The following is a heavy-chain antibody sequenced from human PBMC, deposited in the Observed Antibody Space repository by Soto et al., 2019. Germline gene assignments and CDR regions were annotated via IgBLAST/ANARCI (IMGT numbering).Heavy chain of an antibody. CDR3: ARGPRRYIAAAGTHIYYYYYYGMDV. Sequence: SETLSLTCAVYGGSFSGYYWSWIRQPPGKGLEWIGEINHSGSTNYNPSLKSRVTISVDTSKNQFSLKLSSVTAADTAVYYCARGPRRYIAAAGTHIYYYYYYGMDVWGQGTTVTVS. J-gene: IGHJ6*02. D-gene: IGHD6-13*01. CDR1: GGSFSGYY. V-gene: IGHV4-34*01. CDR2: INHSGST.